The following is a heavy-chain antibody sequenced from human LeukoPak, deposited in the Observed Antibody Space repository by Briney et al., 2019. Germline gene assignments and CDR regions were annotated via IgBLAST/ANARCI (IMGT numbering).Heavy chain of an antibody. CDR3: RGYCSGGSCPDAFDI. CDR2: ISWDGGST. Sequence: GGSLRLSCAASGFTFSSYWMHWVRQAPGKGLEWVSLISWDGGSTYYADSVKGRFTISRDNSKNSLYLQMNSLRTEDTALYYCRGYCSGGSCPDAFDIWGQGTMVTVSS. CDR1: GFTFSSYW. D-gene: IGHD2-15*01. J-gene: IGHJ3*02. V-gene: IGHV3-43*01.